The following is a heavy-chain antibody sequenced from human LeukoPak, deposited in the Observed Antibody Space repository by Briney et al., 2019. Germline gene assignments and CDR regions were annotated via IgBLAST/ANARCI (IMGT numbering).Heavy chain of an antibody. J-gene: IGHJ4*02. CDR3: AKIPLWFGEKLPIDY. CDR2: IRNDGTNK. Sequence: GGSLRLSXAASGFSFSSYGMHWVGQAPGKGLEWVALIRNDGTNKYYADSVKGRFTISRDNSKNTLYLQMNSLRTEDTAVYYCAKIPLWFGEKLPIDYWGQGTLVTVSS. D-gene: IGHD3-10*01. CDR1: GFSFSSYG. V-gene: IGHV3-30*02.